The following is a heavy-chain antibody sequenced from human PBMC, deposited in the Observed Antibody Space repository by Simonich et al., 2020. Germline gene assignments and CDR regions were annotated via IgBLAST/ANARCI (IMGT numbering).Heavy chain of an antibody. V-gene: IGHV3-30*18. CDR1: GFTFSSYG. D-gene: IGHD6-13*01. J-gene: IGHJ4*02. CDR3: AKDKGAAASDYFDY. CDR2: IWYDGSNK. Sequence: GGGVVQPGRSLRLSCAASGFTFSSYGMHWVRQAPGKGLEWVAVIWYDGSNKYYADSVKGRFTISRDNSKHTLYLQMKSLRAEDTAMDYCAKDKGAAASDYFDYWGQGTLVTVSS.